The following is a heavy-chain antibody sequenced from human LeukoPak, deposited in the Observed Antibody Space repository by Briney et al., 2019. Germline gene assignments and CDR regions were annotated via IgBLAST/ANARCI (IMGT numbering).Heavy chain of an antibody. CDR3: ARENPSGYYNRPIDY. CDR1: GGSISSDY. V-gene: IGHV4-59*01. Sequence: SETLSLTCTVSGGSISSDYWSWIRQPPGKGLEWIGYVYYSGSTSYNPSLKSRVTMSVDTSKNQFSLKLSSVTAADTAIYYCARENPSGYYNRPIDYWGQGTLVTVSS. J-gene: IGHJ4*02. D-gene: IGHD3-22*01. CDR2: VYYSGST.